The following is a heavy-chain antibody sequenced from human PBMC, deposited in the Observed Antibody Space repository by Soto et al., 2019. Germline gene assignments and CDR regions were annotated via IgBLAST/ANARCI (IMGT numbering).Heavy chain of an antibody. V-gene: IGHV5-51*01. D-gene: IGHD6-13*01. J-gene: IGHJ6*02. CDR3: ARRGIAAAGMSRGMDV. CDR2: IYPGDSDT. Sequence: GESLKISCKGSGYSFTSYWIGWVRQMPGKGLEWMGIIYPGDSDTRYSPSFQGQVTISADKSISTAYLQWSSLKASDTAMYYCARRGIAAAGMSRGMDVWGQGTTVTVSS. CDR1: GYSFTSYW.